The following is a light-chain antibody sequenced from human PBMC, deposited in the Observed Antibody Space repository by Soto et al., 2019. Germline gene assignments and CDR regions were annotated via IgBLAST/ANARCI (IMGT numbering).Light chain of an antibody. Sequence: QSALTQPASVSGSPGQSITISCTGTSHDIGSFKYVSWYQQHPGKAHKLIILEVLNRPSGVSDRFSGSKSGNTASLTISGLQADDEADYYCSSYSRDTTVLFGGGTKLTVL. CDR3: SSYSRDTTVL. V-gene: IGLV2-14*01. J-gene: IGLJ2*01. CDR2: EVL. CDR1: SHDIGSFKY.